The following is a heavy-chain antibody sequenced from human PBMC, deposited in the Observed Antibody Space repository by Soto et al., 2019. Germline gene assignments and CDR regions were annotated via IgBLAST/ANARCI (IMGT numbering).Heavy chain of an antibody. J-gene: IGHJ4*02. CDR2: ISSRCVTI. D-gene: IGHD6-19*01. V-gene: IGHV3-11*01. Sequence: SXRVSCNVSGVTCFNYYMILIRHAPGKGLESISYISSRCVTIYYADSVKGRFTIYRDNAKNSLFLQMDRLRAEDTTVYYCARVTDSGWLVNGRDYFEKWGQGTLV. CDR1: GVTCFNYY. CDR3: ARVTDSGWLVNGRDYFEK.